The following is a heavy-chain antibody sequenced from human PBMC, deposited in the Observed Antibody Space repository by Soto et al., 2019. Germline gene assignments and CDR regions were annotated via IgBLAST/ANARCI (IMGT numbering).Heavy chain of an antibody. CDR3: ARVVLWVTLLANGKCHVEH. Sequence: SLYRTCTFSGGYISSGYYYWSGVRQPPGEGLEWIGNIYYSGSTYYNPSLKSRVTISVDTSKNQFSLKLSSVTAADTAVYYCARVVLWVTLLANGKCHVEHWGQGTLVTVSS. D-gene: IGHD2-8*01. CDR2: IYYSGST. V-gene: IGHV4-30-4*01. CDR1: GGYISSGYYY. J-gene: IGHJ5*02.